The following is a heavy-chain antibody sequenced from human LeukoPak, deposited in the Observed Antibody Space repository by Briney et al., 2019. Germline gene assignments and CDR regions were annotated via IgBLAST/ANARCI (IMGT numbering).Heavy chain of an antibody. V-gene: IGHV3-23*01. CDR1: GFAFSSSA. CDR3: ARDHPRTLTTEFDY. Sequence: GGSLRLSCAASGFAFSSSAMSWVRQAPGKGLEWVSAISNNGGYTYYADSVQGRFTISRDNSKNTLYLQMNSLRAEDTAVYYCARDHPRTLTTEFDYWGQGTLVTVSS. CDR2: ISNNGGYT. J-gene: IGHJ4*02. D-gene: IGHD4/OR15-4a*01.